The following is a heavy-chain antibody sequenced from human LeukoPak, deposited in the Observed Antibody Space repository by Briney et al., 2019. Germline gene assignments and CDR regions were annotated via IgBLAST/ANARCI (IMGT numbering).Heavy chain of an antibody. CDR3: ARTLQGSYYYYYMDV. Sequence: SETLSLTCTVSGGSISSYYWSWIRQPPGKGLEWIGYIYYSGSTDYNPSLKSRVIISVDTSKNQFSLKLSSVTAADTAVYYCARTLQGSYYYYYMDVWGKGTTVTVSS. J-gene: IGHJ6*03. CDR1: GGSISSYY. D-gene: IGHD3-10*01. CDR2: IYYSGST. V-gene: IGHV4-59*01.